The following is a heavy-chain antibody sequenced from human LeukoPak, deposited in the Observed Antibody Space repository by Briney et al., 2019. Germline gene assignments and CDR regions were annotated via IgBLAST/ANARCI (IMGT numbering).Heavy chain of an antibody. V-gene: IGHV3-20*04. J-gene: IGHJ6*03. Sequence: GGSLRLSCAASGFTFDDYGMSWVRQAPGKGLEWVSGINWNGGSTGYADSVKGRFTISRDNAKNSLYLQMNSLRAEDTALYYCARAGNGYEYYYYTDVWGKGTTVTVSS. D-gene: IGHD5-12*01. CDR2: INWNGGST. CDR1: GFTFDDYG. CDR3: ARAGNGYEYYYYTDV.